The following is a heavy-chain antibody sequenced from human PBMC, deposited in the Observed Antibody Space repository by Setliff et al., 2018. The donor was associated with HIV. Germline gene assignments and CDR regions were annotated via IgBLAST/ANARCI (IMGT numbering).Heavy chain of an antibody. D-gene: IGHD4-4*01. J-gene: IGHJ4*02. CDR2: IANKNDGGTI. CDR3: ATKKGAGATVFDN. Sequence: LRLSCKVSGLIFSNAYMNWVRQAPGKGLEWIGHIANKNDGGTIEYSGPVRSRFTISRDDSKDTLYLQMNRLRMEDTAIYYCATKKGAGATVFDNWGQGTLVTVSS. V-gene: IGHV3-15*04. CDR1: GLIFSNAY.